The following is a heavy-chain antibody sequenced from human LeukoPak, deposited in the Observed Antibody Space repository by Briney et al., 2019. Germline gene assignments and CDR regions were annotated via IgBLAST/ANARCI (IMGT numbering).Heavy chain of an antibody. CDR3: ARVNIVVVPAANFYFDY. D-gene: IGHD2-2*01. CDR1: GFTFSSYA. V-gene: IGHV3-30*01. J-gene: IGHJ4*02. Sequence: GRSPRLSCAASGFTFSSYAMHWVRQAPGKGLEWVAVISYDGSNKYYADSVKGRFTISRDNSKNTLYPQMNSLRAEDTAVYYCARVNIVVVPAANFYFDYWGQGTLVTVSS. CDR2: ISYDGSNK.